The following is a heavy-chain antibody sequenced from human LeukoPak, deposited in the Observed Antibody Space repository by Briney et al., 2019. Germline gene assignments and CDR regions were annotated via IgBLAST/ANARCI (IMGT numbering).Heavy chain of an antibody. V-gene: IGHV4-59*01. CDR2: IYYSGST. Sequence: SETLSLTCTVSGGSISSYYWSWIRQPPGKGLEWIGYIYYSGSTNYNPSLKSRVTISVDTSKNQFSLKLSSVTAADTAVYYCARVSGNMGWYFDLWGRGTLVTVSS. J-gene: IGHJ2*01. CDR1: GGSISSYY. CDR3: ARVSGNMGWYFDL. D-gene: IGHD1-26*01.